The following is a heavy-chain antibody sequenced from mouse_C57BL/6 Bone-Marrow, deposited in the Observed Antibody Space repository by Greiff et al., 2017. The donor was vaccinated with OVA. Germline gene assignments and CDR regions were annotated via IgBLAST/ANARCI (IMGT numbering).Heavy chain of an antibody. Sequence: VQLKQSVAELVRPGASVKLSCTASGYNIKNTYMHWVKQRPGQGLEWIGRIDPANGYTKSAPKFQGKATITADTSSNPAYLQPSSLTSEDTAIDYCTRNGDPWFAYGGQGTVVTVSA. V-gene: IGHV14-3*01. CDR2: IDPANGYT. CDR3: TRNGDPWFAY. CDR1: GYNIKNTY. J-gene: IGHJ3*01. D-gene: IGHD2-13*01.